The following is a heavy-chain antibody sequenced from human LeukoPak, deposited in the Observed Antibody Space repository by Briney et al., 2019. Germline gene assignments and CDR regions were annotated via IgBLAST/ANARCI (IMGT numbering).Heavy chain of an antibody. J-gene: IGHJ4*02. CDR1: AFTFSNAW. CDR3: TTVSVGLRQQLELDY. Sequence: GGSLRLSCAASAFTFSNAWMSWVRQAPGKGLEWVGRIISKTDDGTTGCSAPVKGRFTIPRDDSKNTLYLQMSSLKTEDTAVYYCTTVSVGLRQQLELDYWGQGTLVTVSS. CDR2: IISKTDDGTT. V-gene: IGHV3-15*01. D-gene: IGHD6-13*01.